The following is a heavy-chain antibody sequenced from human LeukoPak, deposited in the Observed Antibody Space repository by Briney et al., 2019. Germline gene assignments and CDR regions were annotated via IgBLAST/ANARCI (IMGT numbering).Heavy chain of an antibody. Sequence: GASVKVSCKASGGTFSSYAISWVRQALGQGLEWMGGIIPIFGTANYAQKFQGRVTITTDESTSTAYMELSSLRSEDTAVYYCARGGGSQAFDYWGQGTLVTVSS. CDR2: IIPIFGTA. CDR1: GGTFSSYA. V-gene: IGHV1-69*05. J-gene: IGHJ4*02. D-gene: IGHD1-26*01. CDR3: ARGGGSQAFDY.